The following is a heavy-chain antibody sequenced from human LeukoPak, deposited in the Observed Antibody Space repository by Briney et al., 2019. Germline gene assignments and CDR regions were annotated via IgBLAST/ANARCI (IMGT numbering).Heavy chain of an antibody. CDR2: IYPGDSDT. V-gene: IGHV5-51*01. J-gene: IGHJ4*02. CDR3: ARHSGEYYYDSSGYYLH. CDR1: GYSFTIYW. Sequence: GESLKISCKGSGYSFTIYWIGWARQMPGKGLEWMGIIYPGDSDTRYSPSFQGQVTVSADRPINTAYLQWSSLKASDTAIYYCARHSGEYYYDSSGYYLHWRQGTLVTVSS. D-gene: IGHD3-22*01.